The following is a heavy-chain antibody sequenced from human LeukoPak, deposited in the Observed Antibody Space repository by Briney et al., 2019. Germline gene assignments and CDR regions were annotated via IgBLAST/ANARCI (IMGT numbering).Heavy chain of an antibody. D-gene: IGHD6-13*01. CDR3: ARDLLAADY. J-gene: IGHJ4*02. CDR2: INLSGGST. Sequence: GASVKVSCKASGYTFTSYAMNWVRQAPGQGLEWMGIINLSGGSTNYAQKFQGRVTMTRDTSTSTVYMELSSLRSEDTAVYYCARDLLAADYWGQGTLVTVSS. CDR1: GYTFTSYA. V-gene: IGHV1-46*01.